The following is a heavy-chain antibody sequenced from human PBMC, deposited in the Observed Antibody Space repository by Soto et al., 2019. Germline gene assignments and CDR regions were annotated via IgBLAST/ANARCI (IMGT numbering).Heavy chain of an antibody. CDR3: ARGINSWIYVLDY. V-gene: IGHV4-59*01. Sequence: SETLSLTCTVSGSSISSYYWSWIRQPPGKGLEWLGYVYYTGNTNYNPSLKSRVTLSLDTSKNQFSLKLSSVTAADTAVYYCARGINSWIYVLDYWGQGALVTVSS. D-gene: IGHD5-12*01. CDR1: GSSISSYY. J-gene: IGHJ4*02. CDR2: VYYTGNT.